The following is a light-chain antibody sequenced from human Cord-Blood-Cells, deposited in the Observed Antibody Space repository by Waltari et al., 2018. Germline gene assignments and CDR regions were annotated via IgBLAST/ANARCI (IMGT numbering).Light chain of an antibody. CDR2: SAS. V-gene: IGKV1-39*01. CDR3: QQSYSTPFT. Sequence: DIQMTQYPSSLSASVGDSVPITCRASQSISSYLNRYQQQPGKAPKLLISSASSLQSGVTSRLSCSGSVTDFTLTISNLQPEDFSTYYCQQSYSTPFTFGPGTKVDIK. CDR1: QSISSY. J-gene: IGKJ3*01.